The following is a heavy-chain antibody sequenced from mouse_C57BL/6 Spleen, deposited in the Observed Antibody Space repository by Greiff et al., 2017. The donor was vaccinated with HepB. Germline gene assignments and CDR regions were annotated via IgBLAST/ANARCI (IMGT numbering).Heavy chain of an antibody. V-gene: IGHV1-59*01. J-gene: IGHJ4*01. Sequence: QVQLQQPGAELVRPGTSVKLSCKASGYTFTSYWMHWVKQRPGQGLEWIGVIDPSDSYTNYNQKFKGKATLTVDTSSSTAYMQLSSLTSEDSAVYYCARGIITTVVATDYAMDYWGQGTSVTVSS. D-gene: IGHD1-1*01. CDR2: IDPSDSYT. CDR3: ARGIITTVVATDYAMDY. CDR1: GYTFTSYW.